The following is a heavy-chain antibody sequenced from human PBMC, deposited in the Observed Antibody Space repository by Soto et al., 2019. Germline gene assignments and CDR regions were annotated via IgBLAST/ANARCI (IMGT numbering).Heavy chain of an antibody. V-gene: IGHV4-39*01. D-gene: IGHD3-10*01. CDR2: IYYSGST. CDR1: GGSISSSKFY. CDR3: ARQLAYYGSGSSP. J-gene: IGHJ4*02. Sequence: SETLSLTCTVSGGSISSSKFYWGWIRQPPGKGLEWIGSIYYSGSTHYNPSLKSRVTIYVDTSKNQFSLKLSSVTAADTAVYYCARQLAYYGSGSSPWGQGTLVTVSS.